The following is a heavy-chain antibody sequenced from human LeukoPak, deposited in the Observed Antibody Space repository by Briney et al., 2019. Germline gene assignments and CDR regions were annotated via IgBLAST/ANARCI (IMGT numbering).Heavy chain of an antibody. D-gene: IGHD1-26*01. CDR1: GFTFSSYW. V-gene: IGHV3-23*01. Sequence: PGGSLRLSCAASGFTFSSYWMSWVRQAPGKGLEWVSAISGSGGSTYYADSVKGRFTISRDNSKNTLYLQMNSLRAEDTAVYYCAKDRKWEDDAFDIWGQGTMVAVSS. CDR2: ISGSGGST. CDR3: AKDRKWEDDAFDI. J-gene: IGHJ3*02.